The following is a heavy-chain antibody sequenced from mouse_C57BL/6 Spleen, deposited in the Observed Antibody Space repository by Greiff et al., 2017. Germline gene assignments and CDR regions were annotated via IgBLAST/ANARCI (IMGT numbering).Heavy chain of an antibody. J-gene: IGHJ2*01. V-gene: IGHV5-16*01. CDR2: INYDGSST. CDR3: ARGREGNYFDY. Sequence: EVKLMESEGGLVQPGSSMKLSCTASGFTFSDYYMAWVRQVPEKGLEWVANINYDGSSTYYLDSLKSRFIISRDNAKNILYLQMSSLKSEDTATYYCARGREGNYFDYWGQGTTLTVSS. CDR1: GFTFSDYY.